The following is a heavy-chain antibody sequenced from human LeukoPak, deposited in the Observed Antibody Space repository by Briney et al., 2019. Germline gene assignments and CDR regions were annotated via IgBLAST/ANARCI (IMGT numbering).Heavy chain of an antibody. V-gene: IGHV3-23*01. CDR1: GFTFSSYG. CDR3: AKGYIAAAGLFSAV. CDR2: ISGSGGST. J-gene: IGHJ4*02. Sequence: GGSLRLSCAASGFTFSSYGMSWVRQAPGKGVEWVSAISGSGGSTYYADSVKGRFTISRDNSKNTLYLQMNSLRAEDTAVYYCAKGYIAAAGLFSAVWGQGTLVTVSS. D-gene: IGHD6-13*01.